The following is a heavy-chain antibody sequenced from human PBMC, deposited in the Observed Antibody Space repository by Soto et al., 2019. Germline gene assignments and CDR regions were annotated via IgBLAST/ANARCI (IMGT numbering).Heavy chain of an antibody. D-gene: IGHD3-22*01. V-gene: IGHV1-69*01. J-gene: IGHJ4*02. CDR1: GGTFSGYA. CDR2: SIPIFGTP. CDR3: ARGDSPYYYDSSGYYNDY. Sequence: QVRLVQSGPEVQKPGSSVTVSCKASGGTFSGYAITWVRQAPGQGLEWMGGSIPIFGTPTYAQKLQGRVTITADESTTTTYMELTGLKSEDTAVYYCARGDSPYYYDSSGYYNDYWGQGTLVTVSS.